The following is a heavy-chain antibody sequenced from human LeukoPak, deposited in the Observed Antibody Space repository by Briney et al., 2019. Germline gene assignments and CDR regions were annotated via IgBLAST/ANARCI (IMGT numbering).Heavy chain of an antibody. J-gene: IGHJ4*02. V-gene: IGHV3-21*04. CDR1: GFTFSSYS. D-gene: IGHD5-24*01. CDR3: VRDPEMAATTPFYFDY. CDR2: ISSSSSYI. Sequence: PGGSLRLSCAASGFTFSSYSMNWVRQAPGKGLEWVSSISSSSSYIYYADSVKGRFTISRDNAKNSLYLQMNSLRAEDTAFYYCVRDPEMAATTPFYFDYWGQGALVTVSS.